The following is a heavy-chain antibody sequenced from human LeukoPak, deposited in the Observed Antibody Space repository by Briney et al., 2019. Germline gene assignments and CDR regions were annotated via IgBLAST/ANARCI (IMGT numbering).Heavy chain of an antibody. J-gene: IGHJ4*02. CDR2: IFGSGGSA. D-gene: IGHD6-19*01. CDR1: GLTFSTYA. Sequence: PGRSLRLSCSASGLTFSTYAMHWLRQAPGKGLEWVSGIFGSGGSAHYADSVKGRFTISRDNSQNTVYLQMNSLRAEDTAVYYCGKTTTGYSSGRNPAWPVDYWGQGTLVTVSS. CDR3: GKTTTGYSSGRNPAWPVDY. V-gene: IGHV3-23*01.